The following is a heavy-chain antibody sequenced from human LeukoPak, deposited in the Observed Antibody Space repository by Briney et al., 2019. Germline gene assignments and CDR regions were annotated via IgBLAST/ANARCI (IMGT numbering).Heavy chain of an antibody. Sequence: ASVKVSCKASGGTFSSFAINWVRQATGQGLEWMGWMNPNSGNTGLAQKFQGRVTLTRDTSLSTAYMELSNLRSDDTAVYYCARDEVVAAPNYFGMVVWGQGTTVSVSS. D-gene: IGHD2-15*01. CDR3: ARDEVVAAPNYFGMVV. CDR1: GGTFSSFA. V-gene: IGHV1-8*02. J-gene: IGHJ6*02. CDR2: MNPNSGNT.